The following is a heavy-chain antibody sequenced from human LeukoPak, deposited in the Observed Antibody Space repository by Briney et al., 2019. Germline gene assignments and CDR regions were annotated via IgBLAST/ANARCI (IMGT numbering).Heavy chain of an antibody. D-gene: IGHD3-3*01. J-gene: IGHJ4*02. CDR2: IYYSGST. CDR1: GGSISSGGYY. V-gene: IGHV4-31*03. Sequence: SQTLSLTCTVPGGSISSGGYYWSWIRQHPGKGLEWIGYIYYSGSTYYNPSLKSRVTISVDTSKNQFSLKLSSVTAADTAVYYGARVYDFWSGYYSFDYWGQGTLVTVSS. CDR3: ARVYDFWSGYYSFDY.